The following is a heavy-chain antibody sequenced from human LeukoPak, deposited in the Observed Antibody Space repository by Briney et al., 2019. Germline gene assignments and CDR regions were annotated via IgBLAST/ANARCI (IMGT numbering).Heavy chain of an antibody. J-gene: IGHJ4*02. V-gene: IGHV3-30*18. Sequence: PGGSLRLSCAASGXTFSSYGMHWVRQAPGKGQEWVGAIAYDGGNKYYPDSVKGRFTISRDNSKNTLYLQMNSLRAEDTAVYYCAKEGYYGSGSFPDYWGQGTLVTVSS. D-gene: IGHD3-10*01. CDR2: IAYDGGNK. CDR1: GXTFSSYG. CDR3: AKEGYYGSGSFPDY.